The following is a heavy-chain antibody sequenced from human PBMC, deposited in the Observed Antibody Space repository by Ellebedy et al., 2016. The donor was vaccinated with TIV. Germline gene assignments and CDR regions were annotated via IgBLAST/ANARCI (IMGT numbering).Heavy chain of an antibody. D-gene: IGHD1-26*01. J-gene: IGHJ4*02. CDR1: GYTFTGYY. CDR2: INPNSGGT. V-gene: IGHV1-2*04. CDR3: ARDRGSYGGYYFDY. Sequence: ASVKVSXXASGYTFTGYYMHWVRQAPGQGLEWMGWINPNSGGTNYAQKFQGWVTMTRDTSISTAYMELSRLRSDDTAVYYCARDRGSYGGYYFDYWGQGTLVTVSS.